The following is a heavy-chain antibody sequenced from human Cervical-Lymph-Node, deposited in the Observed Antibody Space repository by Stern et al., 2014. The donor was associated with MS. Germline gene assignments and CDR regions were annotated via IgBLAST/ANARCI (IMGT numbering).Heavy chain of an antibody. CDR1: GGSISGYY. CDR3: ARVTAMAPFDY. D-gene: IGHD5-18*01. Sequence: QLQLQESGPGLVKPSETLSLTCTVSGGSISGYYWSWIRQPPGKGLEWIGYIYYSGSTNYNPSLKSRVTISVDTSKNQFSLKLSSVTAADTAVYYCARVTAMAPFDYWGQGTLVTVSS. J-gene: IGHJ4*02. V-gene: IGHV4-59*01. CDR2: IYYSGST.